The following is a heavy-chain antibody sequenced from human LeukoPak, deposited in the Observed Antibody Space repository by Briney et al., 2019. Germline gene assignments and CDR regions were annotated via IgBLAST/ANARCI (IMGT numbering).Heavy chain of an antibody. CDR1: GYTFTGYY. CDR2: SNPNSGGT. Sequence: ASVKVSFKASGYTFTGYYRHWVRQAPGQGLEWMGWSNPNSGGTNYAQKFQGRVTMTRATSISTAYMELSRLRSDDTAVYYCARVRLGELLSYFDYWGQGTLVTVSS. CDR3: ARVRLGELLSYFDY. D-gene: IGHD3-10*01. V-gene: IGHV1-2*02. J-gene: IGHJ4*02.